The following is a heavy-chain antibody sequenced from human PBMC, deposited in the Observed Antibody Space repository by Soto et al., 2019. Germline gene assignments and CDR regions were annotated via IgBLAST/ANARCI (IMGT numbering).Heavy chain of an antibody. CDR1: GFTFSSYW. V-gene: IGHV3-7*01. D-gene: IGHD2-15*01. CDR2: IKEDGSEK. Sequence: GGSLRLSCAASGFTFSSYWMSWVRQAPGKGLEWVANIKEDGSEKKYVDPVKGRFTTSRDNAKNSLYLQMNSLRAGDTAVYYCARDPVCSGGNCHSVEWGAFDIWGQGTMVTVSS. J-gene: IGHJ3*02. CDR3: ARDPVCSGGNCHSVEWGAFDI.